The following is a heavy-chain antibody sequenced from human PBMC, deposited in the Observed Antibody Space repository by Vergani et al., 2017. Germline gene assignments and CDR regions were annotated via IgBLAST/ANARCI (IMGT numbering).Heavy chain of an antibody. J-gene: IGHJ6*02. CDR2: IYPGDSDT. CDR1: GYSFTSYW. D-gene: IGHD3-9*01. V-gene: IGHV5-51*01. Sequence: EVQLVQSGAEVKKPGESLKISCKGSGYSFTSYWIGWVRQMPGKGLEWMGIIYPGDSDTRYSPSFQGQVTISADKSISTAYLQWSSLKASDTAMYYCARTLTTIFLGYGMDVWGQGTTVTVSS. CDR3: ARTLTTIFLGYGMDV.